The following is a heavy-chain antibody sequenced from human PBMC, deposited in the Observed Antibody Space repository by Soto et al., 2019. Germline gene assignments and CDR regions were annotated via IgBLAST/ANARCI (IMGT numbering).Heavy chain of an antibody. CDR3: ARLGLTIFGVVTYYYYGMDV. Sequence: ASVKVSCKASGYTFTSYAMHWVRQAPGQRLEWMGWINAGNGNTKYSQKFQGRVTITRDTSASTAYKELSSLRSEDTAVYYCARLGLTIFGVVTYYYYGMDVWGQGTTVTVSS. J-gene: IGHJ6*02. D-gene: IGHD3-3*01. CDR1: GYTFTSYA. V-gene: IGHV1-3*01. CDR2: INAGNGNT.